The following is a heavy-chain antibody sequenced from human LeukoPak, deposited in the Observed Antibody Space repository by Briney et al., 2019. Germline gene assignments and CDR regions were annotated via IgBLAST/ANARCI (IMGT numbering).Heavy chain of an antibody. CDR1: GGSFSGYF. J-gene: IGHJ5*02. Sequence: SETLSPTCAVYGGSFSGYFWSWIRQPPGKGLEWIGEINHSGSTNYNPSLKSRVTISVDTSKNQFSLKLSSVTAADTAVYYCARKRYYYDSSGYRVFDPWGQGTLVTVSS. CDR3: ARKRYYYDSSGYRVFDP. V-gene: IGHV4-34*01. CDR2: INHSGST. D-gene: IGHD3-22*01.